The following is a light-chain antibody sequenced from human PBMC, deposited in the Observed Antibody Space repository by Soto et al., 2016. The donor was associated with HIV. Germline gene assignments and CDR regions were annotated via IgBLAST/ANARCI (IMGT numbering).Light chain of an antibody. CDR3: QQYYTYPLT. J-gene: IGKJ4*01. V-gene: IGKV1-8*01. CDR2: GVS. Sequence: AIRMTQSPSSLSASTGDRVTITCRASQYTSSYLAWYQQKPGKAPKLLIYGVSTLHSGVPSRFSGSGSGTDFALTISNLQSEDFATYYCQQYYTYPLTFGGGTKVEIK. CDR1: QYTSSY.